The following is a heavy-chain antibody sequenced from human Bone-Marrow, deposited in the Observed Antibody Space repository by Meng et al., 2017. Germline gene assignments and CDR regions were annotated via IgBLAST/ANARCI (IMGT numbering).Heavy chain of an antibody. CDR2: IIPILGIA. J-gene: IGHJ4*02. V-gene: IGHV1-69*04. CDR1: GYTFTSYD. D-gene: IGHD1-14*01. Sequence: SVKVSCKASGYTFTSYDINWVRQAPGQGLEWMGRIIPILGIANYAQKFQGRVTITADKSTSTAYMELSSLRSEDTAVYYCARTPRSSSNREFDYWGQGTLVTVSS. CDR3: ARTPRSSSNREFDY.